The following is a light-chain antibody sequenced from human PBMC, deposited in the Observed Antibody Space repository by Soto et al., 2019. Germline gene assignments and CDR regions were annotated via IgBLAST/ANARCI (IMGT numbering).Light chain of an antibody. Sequence: DIQMTQSPSSVSASVGDRVTITCRARQGISSWLAWYQQKKGKAPTLLIYAASSLQSGVPSRFSGRGSGTDCTLTISSLQPEDCATYSCQQANSFPALTFGGGTKVEIK. CDR3: QQANSFPALT. CDR2: AAS. CDR1: QGISSW. J-gene: IGKJ4*01. V-gene: IGKV1-12*01.